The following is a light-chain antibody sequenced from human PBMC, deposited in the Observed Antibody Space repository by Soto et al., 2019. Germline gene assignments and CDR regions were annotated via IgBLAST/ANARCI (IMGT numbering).Light chain of an antibody. CDR3: QQYGHWTPYT. J-gene: IGKJ2*01. Sequence: EIVMTQSPATLSVSPGERVTLSCRASQSVSRRLAWYQQKPGQAPRLLIYGTTTMATGIPARFSGSGSGTEFTLTISSLQSEDFGIYYWQQYGHWTPYTVGRGTTLETK. CDR1: QSVSRR. V-gene: IGKV3-15*01. CDR2: GTT.